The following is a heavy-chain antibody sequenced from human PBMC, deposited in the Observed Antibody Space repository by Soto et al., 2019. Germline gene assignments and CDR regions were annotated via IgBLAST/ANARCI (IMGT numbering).Heavy chain of an antibody. CDR3: XXXPVDGYAFFDN. Sequence: QVQLQESGPGLVQPSGTLSLTCSISGGSISGYHWNWIRQTPGKGVEWIGYFHNSGNPKYSSSLKSRVTISVDMSXKXXXXXXXXXTXXXXXXXXXXXXPVDGYAFFDNWGQGAQVTVSS. CDR1: GGSISGYH. CDR2: FHNSGNP. D-gene: IGHD5-12*01. J-gene: IGHJ5*02. V-gene: IGHV4-59*01.